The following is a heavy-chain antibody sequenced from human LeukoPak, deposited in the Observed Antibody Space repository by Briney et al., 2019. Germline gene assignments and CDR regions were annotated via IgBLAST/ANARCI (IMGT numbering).Heavy chain of an antibody. CDR1: GGTFSSYA. Sequence: SVKVSCKASGGTFSSYAISWGRQAPGQGLEWMGGIIPIFGTANYAQKSQGSLTITTDESTSTAYIELSSRISEAPAAMYCSRGNYDILTGRPGGLFFDYWGQGTLVTVSS. CDR3: SRGNYDILTGRPGGLFFDY. D-gene: IGHD3-9*01. CDR2: IIPIFGTA. V-gene: IGHV1-69*05. J-gene: IGHJ4*02.